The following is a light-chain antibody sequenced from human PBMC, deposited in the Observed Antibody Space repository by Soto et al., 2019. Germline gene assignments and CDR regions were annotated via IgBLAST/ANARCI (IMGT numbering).Light chain of an antibody. CDR2: KAS. CDR3: QQYISYPLT. V-gene: IGKV1-5*03. J-gene: IGKJ4*01. Sequence: DIRMTQSPSTLSASVGDRVTITCRASQSITNWLAWYHQKPGKAPKLLIYKASSLESGVPSRFSGSGSGTEFTLTISSLQPDDFATYYCQQYISYPLTFGGGTNVEI. CDR1: QSITNW.